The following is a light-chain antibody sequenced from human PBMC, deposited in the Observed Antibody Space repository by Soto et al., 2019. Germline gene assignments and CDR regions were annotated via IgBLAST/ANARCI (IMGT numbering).Light chain of an antibody. CDR1: SSDVGGYNY. CDR2: EVS. CDR3: SSYTNSTTWV. Sequence: QSVLTQPASVSGSPGQSITISCTGTSSDVGGYNYVSWYQQHPGKAPKLMISEVSNRPSGVSNRFSGSKSGNTASLTISGLQTEDEADYYCSSYTNSTTWVFGGGTKVTVL. V-gene: IGLV2-14*01. J-gene: IGLJ3*02.